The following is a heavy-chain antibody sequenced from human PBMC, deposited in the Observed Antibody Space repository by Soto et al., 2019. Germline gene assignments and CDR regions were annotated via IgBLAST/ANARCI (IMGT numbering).Heavy chain of an antibody. Sequence: QVQLVQSGADVKKPGSSVKVSCQASGVTFSSETLGWVRQAPGQGLGWMGGIIPRFGTASYAQKFQGRVTIPADESTSTVYMELSSLRSDDTAVYFCAAELGENPASPFDAWGQGTLVTVSS. CDR2: IIPRFGTA. V-gene: IGHV1-69*01. CDR3: AAELGENPASPFDA. CDR1: GVTFSSET. D-gene: IGHD3-10*01. J-gene: IGHJ4*02.